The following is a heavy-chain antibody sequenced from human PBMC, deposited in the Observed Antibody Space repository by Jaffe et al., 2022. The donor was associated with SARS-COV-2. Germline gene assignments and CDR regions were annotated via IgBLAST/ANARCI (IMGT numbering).Heavy chain of an antibody. D-gene: IGHD4-4*01. J-gene: IGHJ6*02. CDR1: GFTFSNYA. CDR3: ARPYSQFDFYYYGVDV. V-gene: IGHV3-30*04. CDR2: IADHGGSN. Sequence: QVQLVESGGGVVQPGESLRLSCAASGFTFSNYAIHWIRQAPGKGLEWVAVIADHGGSNFYADSVKGRFTISRDNSKNTVFLQMSSLRVEDSAVYYCARPYSQFDFYYYGVDVWGQGTTVTVSS.